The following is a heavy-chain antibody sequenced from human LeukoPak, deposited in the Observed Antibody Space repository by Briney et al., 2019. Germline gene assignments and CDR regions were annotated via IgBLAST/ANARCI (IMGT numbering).Heavy chain of an antibody. J-gene: IGHJ4*02. CDR3: ARDQGYYDSSGYSYYFDY. D-gene: IGHD3-22*01. V-gene: IGHV1-46*01. CDR2: INPSGDST. Sequence: GASVKVSCKASGYIFTTYYMHWVRQAPGQGLEWMGIINPSGDSTSYAQKFQGRITMTRDTSTRTVYMELSSLRSEDTAVYYCARDQGYYDSSGYSYYFDYWGQGTLVTVSS. CDR1: GYIFTTYY.